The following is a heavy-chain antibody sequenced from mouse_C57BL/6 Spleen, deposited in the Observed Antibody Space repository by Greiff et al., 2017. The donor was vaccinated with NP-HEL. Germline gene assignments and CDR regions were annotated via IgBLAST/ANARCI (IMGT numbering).Heavy chain of an antibody. V-gene: IGHV5-6*02. CDR2: ISSGGSNT. CDR3: ARNYSTYGWYFDV. J-gene: IGHJ1*03. Sequence: DVMLVESGGDLVKPGGSLKLSCAASGFTFSTYGMSWVRQTPDKRLEWVATISSGGSNTYYPDSVKGRFTISRDNAKNTLYLQMSRLRSDDTAMYYCARNYSTYGWYFDVWGTGTTVTVSS. D-gene: IGHD2-5*01. CDR1: GFTFSTYG.